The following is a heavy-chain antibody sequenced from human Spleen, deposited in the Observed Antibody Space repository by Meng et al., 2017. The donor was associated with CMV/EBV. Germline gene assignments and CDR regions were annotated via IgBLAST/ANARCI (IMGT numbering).Heavy chain of an antibody. Sequence: AACYSSITDSNSWWRWVRGPAGEGLEWIGDFTRDGNAEYIPYVKSRVTISIDKTKSHFSLKLTSVAAADTGVYVCERSPGYWSLDYWGQGALVTVSS. J-gene: IGHJ4*02. V-gene: IGHV4/OR15-8*02. D-gene: IGHD2-8*02. CDR1: YSSITDSNSW. CDR2: FTRDGNA. CDR3: ERSPGYWSLDY.